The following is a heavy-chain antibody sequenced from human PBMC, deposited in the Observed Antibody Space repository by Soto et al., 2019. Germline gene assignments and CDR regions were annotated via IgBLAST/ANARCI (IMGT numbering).Heavy chain of an antibody. J-gene: IGHJ4*02. CDR3: AREKSSGYYYDY. V-gene: IGHV1-8*01. Sequence: QVQLVQSGAEVNKPGASVKVSCKASGYTFTSYDINWVRQATGQGLEWMGWMNPNSANTAYAQKFQGRVTMTRNTSISTAYMELSSLRSEDTAVYYCAREKSSGYYYDYWGQGTLVTVSS. CDR1: GYTFTSYD. CDR2: MNPNSANT. D-gene: IGHD3-22*01.